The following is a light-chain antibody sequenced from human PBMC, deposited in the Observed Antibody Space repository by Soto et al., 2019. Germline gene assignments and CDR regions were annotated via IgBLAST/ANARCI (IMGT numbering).Light chain of an antibody. CDR3: SSHTSSTALV. V-gene: IGLV2-14*03. CDR2: DVT. Sequence: HSALTQPASVSASPGQSIAISCTGTDSDIGGYDHVSWCQQHPGKAPKLLIYDVTNRPSGVSSRFSGSKAGRTASLTISGLQTEDEADYYCSSHTSSTALVFGTGTKLTVL. J-gene: IGLJ1*01. CDR1: DSDIGGYDH.